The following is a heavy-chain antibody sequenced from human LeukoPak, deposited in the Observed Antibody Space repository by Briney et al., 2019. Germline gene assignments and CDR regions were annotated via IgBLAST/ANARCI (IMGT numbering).Heavy chain of an antibody. V-gene: IGHV1-46*01. CDR3: ARGNDYSDINWFDP. Sequence: ASVKVSCKASGHTFTRYYIHWVRQAPGQGLEWMGVINPGSGNTNYAQKFQDRVTMTRDTSTSTVYMELSSLRSEDTAVYYCARGNDYSDINWFDPWGLGTLVTVSS. J-gene: IGHJ5*02. CDR1: GHTFTRYY. CDR2: INPGSGNT. D-gene: IGHD4-17*01.